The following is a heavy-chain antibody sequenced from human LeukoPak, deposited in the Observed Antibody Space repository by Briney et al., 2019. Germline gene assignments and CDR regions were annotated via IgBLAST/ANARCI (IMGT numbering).Heavy chain of an antibody. D-gene: IGHD1-26*01. CDR3: TRVGLGTTKDFDQ. CDR2: SRNKANSYTT. CDR1: GFTSNDHY. J-gene: IGHJ4*02. V-gene: IGHV3-72*01. Sequence: GGSLRLSCEVSGFTSNDHYIEWVRQAPGKVLEWVGRSRNKANSYTTEYAAAVKRRLTISRDDSKNSVFLQMNRLKTEDTAFYYCTRVGLGTTKDFDQWGQGTLVTVSS.